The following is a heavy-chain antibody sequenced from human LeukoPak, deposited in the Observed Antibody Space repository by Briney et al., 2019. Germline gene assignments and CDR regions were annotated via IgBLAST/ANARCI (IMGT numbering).Heavy chain of an antibody. J-gene: IGHJ3*02. CDR1: GFTFSSYS. CDR2: ISSSSSYI. Sequence: PGGTLRLSCAASGFTFSSYSMNWVRQAPGKGREWVSSISSSSSYIYYADSVKGRFTISRDNAKNSLYLQMNSLRAEDTAVYYCAMSSGSNAQAIWGQGTMGTVSS. D-gene: IGHD1-26*01. V-gene: IGHV3-21*01. CDR3: AMSSGSNAQAI.